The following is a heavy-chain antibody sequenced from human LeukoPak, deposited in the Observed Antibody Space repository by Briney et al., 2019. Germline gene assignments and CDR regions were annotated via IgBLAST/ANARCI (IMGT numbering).Heavy chain of an antibody. J-gene: IGHJ4*02. CDR2: FDPEDGET. CDR3: AFLDIYVGSCYYKGYFDY. Sequence: ASVKVSCKVSGYTLTELSMHRVRQAPGKGLEWMGGFDPEDGETIYAQKFQGRVTMTEDTSTDTAYMDLSILRSEDTAVYYCAFLDIYVGSCYYKGYFDYWGQGTLVTVSS. V-gene: IGHV1-24*01. CDR1: GYTLTELS. D-gene: IGHD3-22*01.